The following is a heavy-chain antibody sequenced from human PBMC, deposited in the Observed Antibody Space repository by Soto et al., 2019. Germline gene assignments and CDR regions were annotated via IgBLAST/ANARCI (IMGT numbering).Heavy chain of an antibody. D-gene: IGHD4-17*01. CDR1: GFTFSSYS. J-gene: IGHJ4*02. CDR2: ISSSSSYI. Sequence: EVQLVESGGGLVKPGGSLRLSCAASGFTFSSYSMHWVRQAPGKGLEWVSSISSSSSYIYYADSVKSRFTISRDNAKNSLELQMNSLSGEDTAVYYCASSTYYGYYFDYWGQGTLVAVSS. CDR3: ASSTYYGYYFDY. V-gene: IGHV3-21*01.